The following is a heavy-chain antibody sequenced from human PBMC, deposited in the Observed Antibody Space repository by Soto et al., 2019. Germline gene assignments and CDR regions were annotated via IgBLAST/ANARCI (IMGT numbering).Heavy chain of an antibody. Sequence: QVHLVQSGAEVKKPGASVKVSCKCSGYTFTSDGITWVRQAPGQGLEWMGWISAHNYNTDYAQKLQGRVTVTRDTSTSTAYMELRSLRSDDTAVYYCERGRYGDYWGQGALVTVSS. D-gene: IGHD1-1*01. J-gene: IGHJ4*02. V-gene: IGHV1-18*01. CDR1: GYTFTSDG. CDR2: ISAHNYNT. CDR3: ERGRYGDY.